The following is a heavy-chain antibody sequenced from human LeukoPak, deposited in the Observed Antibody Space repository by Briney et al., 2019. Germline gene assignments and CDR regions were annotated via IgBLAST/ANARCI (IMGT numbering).Heavy chain of an antibody. CDR1: GFTFSSYW. J-gene: IGHJ5*02. V-gene: IGHV3-7*01. CDR2: IKQDGSEK. D-gene: IGHD6-13*01. CDR3: ARDWAQGIWRWYGNWFDP. Sequence: GGSLRLSCAASGFTFSSYWMSWGRQAPGKGLEWVANIKQDGSEKYYVDSVKGRFTISRDNAKNSLYLQMNSLRAEDTAVYYCARDWAQGIWRWYGNWFDPWGQGTLVTVSS.